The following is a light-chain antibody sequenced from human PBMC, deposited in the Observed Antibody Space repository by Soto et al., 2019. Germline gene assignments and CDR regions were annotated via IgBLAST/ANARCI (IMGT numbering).Light chain of an antibody. J-gene: IGLJ1*01. CDR2: GNS. V-gene: IGLV1-40*01. CDR1: SSNFGAGYD. Sequence: QAVVTQPPSVSGAPGQRVTISCTGSSSNFGAGYDVHWYQQLPGAAPKLLIYGNSNRPSGVPDRFSGSQSGTSASLAISGLQGEDEADYFRQSYDSSLSASVFGTGTKLTVL. CDR3: QSYDSSLSASV.